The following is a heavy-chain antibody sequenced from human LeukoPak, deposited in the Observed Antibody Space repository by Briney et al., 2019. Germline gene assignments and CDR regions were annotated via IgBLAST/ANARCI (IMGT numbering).Heavy chain of an antibody. Sequence: ASVKVSCKASGYTFTGYYMHWVRQAPGQGLEWMGWINPNSGGTNYAQKFQGRVTMTRDTSISTAYMELSRLRPDDTAVYYCARVRRGYSYGRHPYYFDYWGQGTLVTVSS. J-gene: IGHJ4*02. CDR1: GYTFTGYY. V-gene: IGHV1-2*02. CDR2: INPNSGGT. D-gene: IGHD5-18*01. CDR3: ARVRRGYSYGRHPYYFDY.